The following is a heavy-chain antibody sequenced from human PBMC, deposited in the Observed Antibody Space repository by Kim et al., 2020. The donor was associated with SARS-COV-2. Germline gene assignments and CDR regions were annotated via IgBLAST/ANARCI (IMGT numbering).Heavy chain of an antibody. Sequence: GGSLRLSCAASGFTFSSYAMHWVRQAPGKGLEWVAVISYDGSNKYYADSVKGRFTISRDNSKNTLYLQMNSLRAEDTAVYYCAREQPQQWLVYWGQGTLVTVSS. CDR2: ISYDGSNK. J-gene: IGHJ4*02. D-gene: IGHD6-19*01. CDR1: GFTFSSYA. CDR3: AREQPQQWLVY. V-gene: IGHV3-30*04.